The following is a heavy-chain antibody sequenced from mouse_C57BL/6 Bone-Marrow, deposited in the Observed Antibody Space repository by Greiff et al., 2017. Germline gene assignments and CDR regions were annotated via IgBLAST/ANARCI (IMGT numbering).Heavy chain of an antibody. J-gene: IGHJ2*01. Sequence: VQLQQSGAELVRPGASVKLSCTASGFNIKDDYMHWVKQSPEQGLEWIGWIDPENGDTEYASKFQGKATITADTSSNTAYLQLSSLTSEDTAVYYCTPYYSLDYWGQGTTLTVSS. V-gene: IGHV14-4*01. CDR1: GFNIKDDY. CDR3: TPYYSLDY. CDR2: IDPENGDT. D-gene: IGHD2-12*01.